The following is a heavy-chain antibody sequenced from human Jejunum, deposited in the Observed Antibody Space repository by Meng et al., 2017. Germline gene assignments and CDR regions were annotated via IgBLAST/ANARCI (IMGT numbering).Heavy chain of an antibody. V-gene: IGHV1-8*01. J-gene: IGHJ4*02. Sequence: QVQRVQSVAEVNKPGASVKVACKRSGYTLTSLNINWVRQATGQGPEWMGWMSPNSGNTGYAQKFQGRVTMTRDTSINTAYMELSSLTSEDTAVYYCARGVTEGVDYWGQGTLVTVSS. CDR2: MSPNSGNT. CDR3: ARGVTEGVDY. D-gene: IGHD2-21*02. CDR1: GYTLTSLN.